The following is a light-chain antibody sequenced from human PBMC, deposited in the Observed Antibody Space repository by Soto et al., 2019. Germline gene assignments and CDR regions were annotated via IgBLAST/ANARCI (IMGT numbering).Light chain of an antibody. J-gene: IGKJ1*01. CDR1: QDIGND. V-gene: IGKV1-6*02. Sequence: AIQMTQSPSSLAGSVGDRLTITCRASQDIGNDLGWYQQKPGKAPKLLIYAASSLQSGVSSRFSGSGSGTEFTLTISTLQPEDFATYDCLQVFNFPRAFGQGTKVDIK. CDR2: AAS. CDR3: LQVFNFPRA.